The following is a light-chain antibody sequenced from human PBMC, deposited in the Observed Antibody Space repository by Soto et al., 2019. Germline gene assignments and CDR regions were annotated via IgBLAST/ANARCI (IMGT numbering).Light chain of an antibody. V-gene: IGKV3-20*01. Sequence: EIVLTQSPGTLSLSPGERATLSCRSSESLSNNYLAWYKQKPGQAPRLLISGATTRASGIPDRFSGSGSETDFAHSINRLEPEDFVVYFCQQYGRLPSTFGQGTRLEIK. CDR1: ESLSNNY. CDR2: GAT. J-gene: IGKJ5*01. CDR3: QQYGRLPST.